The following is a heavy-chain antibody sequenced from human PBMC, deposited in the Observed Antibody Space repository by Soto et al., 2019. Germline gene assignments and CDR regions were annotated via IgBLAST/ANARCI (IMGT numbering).Heavy chain of an antibody. Sequence: PSEPLSLTCAVYNGSFSVYYWTWIRQPPGKGLEWIGEINHSGSTNYNPSLKSRVTISVDTSKNQFSLKLSSVTAADTAVYYCARDSTRRGACDIWGQGTMVTVSS. J-gene: IGHJ3*02. CDR2: INHSGST. CDR3: ARDSTRRGACDI. CDR1: NGSFSVYY. D-gene: IGHD2-2*01. V-gene: IGHV4-34*01.